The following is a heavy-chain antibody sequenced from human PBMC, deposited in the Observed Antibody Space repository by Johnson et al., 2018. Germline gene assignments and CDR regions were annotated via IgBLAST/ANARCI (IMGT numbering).Heavy chain of an antibody. CDR2: ISGSGGTI. J-gene: IGHJ5*02. CDR3: AKSRELYHYDGSGPLDR. Sequence: QVQLVESGGGLVKPGGSLRLSCAVAGFTFSDYYMTWIRQAPGKGLEWLSYISGSGGTIHYADSVRGRFTISRDNAKNSLYLQMNSLRAEDTAVYYCAKSRELYHYDGSGPLDRWGQGTLLTVSS. D-gene: IGHD3-22*01. V-gene: IGHV3-11*01. CDR1: GFTFSDYY.